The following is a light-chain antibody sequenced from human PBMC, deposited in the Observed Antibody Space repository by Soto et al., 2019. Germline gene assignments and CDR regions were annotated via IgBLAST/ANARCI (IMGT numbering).Light chain of an antibody. CDR1: QSVSSSY. CDR2: GAS. Sequence: EIVLTQSPGTLSLSPGERATLSCRASQSVSSSYLAWYQQKPGQAPRLLIYGASSRATGIPDRFSGSGSGTDFTLTISRLEPEDFAVNYCQQYGSSPQFGQGTKVEIK. J-gene: IGKJ1*01. V-gene: IGKV3-20*01. CDR3: QQYGSSPQ.